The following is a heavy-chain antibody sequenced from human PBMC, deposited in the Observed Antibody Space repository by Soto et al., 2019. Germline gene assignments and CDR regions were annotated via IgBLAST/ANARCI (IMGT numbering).Heavy chain of an antibody. V-gene: IGHV5-10-1*01. D-gene: IGHD2-15*01. CDR2: IDPSDSYT. CDR1: GYSFTSYW. Sequence: GESLKISCKGSGYSFTSYWISWVRQMPGKVLEWMGRIDPSDSYTNYSPSFQGHVTISADKSISTAYLQWSSLKASDTAMYYCARLNKRGYCSGGSCLSYYYYGMDVWGQGXTVTVSS. J-gene: IGHJ6*02. CDR3: ARLNKRGYCSGGSCLSYYYYGMDV.